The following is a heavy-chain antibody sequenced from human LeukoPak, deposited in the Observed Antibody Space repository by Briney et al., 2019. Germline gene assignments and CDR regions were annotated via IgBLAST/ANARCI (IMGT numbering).Heavy chain of an antibody. Sequence: GGSLRLSCAASGFTFSRYWMHWVRQAPGKGLVWVAHISSDGRITNHADSVKGRFAISRDNAKNTLYLQMNDLRAEDTAVYYCASQVSTGHWGQGTLVTVSS. CDR2: ISSDGRIT. CDR1: GFTFSRYW. V-gene: IGHV3-74*01. J-gene: IGHJ4*02. D-gene: IGHD1-1*01. CDR3: ASQVSTGH.